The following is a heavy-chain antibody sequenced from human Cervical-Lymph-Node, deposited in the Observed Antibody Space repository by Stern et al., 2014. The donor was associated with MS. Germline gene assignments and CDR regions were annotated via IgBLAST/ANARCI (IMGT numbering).Heavy chain of an antibody. Sequence: QVQLVQSGAELKKPGASLKLSCTASEYTFTGFYLHWVRQAPGQGPEWLGRVNPNTGTTYYAQKFQGRLTMTRDTSISTGYMQLSSLTSDDTGVYYCARESSGSYHSIHLDYWGQGTLVTVSS. CDR3: ARESSGSYHSIHLDY. V-gene: IGHV1-2*02. CDR2: VNPNTGTT. D-gene: IGHD1-26*01. CDR1: EYTFTGFY. J-gene: IGHJ4*02.